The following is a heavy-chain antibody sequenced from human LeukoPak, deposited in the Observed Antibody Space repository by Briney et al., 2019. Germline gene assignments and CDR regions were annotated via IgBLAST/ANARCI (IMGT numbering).Heavy chain of an antibody. CDR1: GFTFSTYN. J-gene: IGHJ6*03. CDR2: ITSSSSYI. V-gene: IGHV3-21*01. D-gene: IGHD1-26*01. CDR3: ARDPYSGSYGDYYYYHMDV. Sequence: GGSLRLSCAASGFTFSTYNMNWVRQAPGKGLEWLSSITSSSSYIYYADSVKGRFTISRDNAKNSLYLQMNSLRDEDTAVYYCARDPYSGSYGDYYYYHMDVWGKGTTVTISS.